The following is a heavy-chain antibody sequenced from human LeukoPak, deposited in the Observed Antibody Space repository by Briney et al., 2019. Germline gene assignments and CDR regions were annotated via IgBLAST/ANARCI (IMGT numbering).Heavy chain of an antibody. V-gene: IGHV4-39*01. Sequence: SETLSLTCTVSGVSINNNNYYWGWIRQPPGKGLEWIGNIHYSGNTYYNPSLKSRVTMSVDMSDNQFSLKLSSVTAADTAVYYCAKHRMWLVGLEPWGQGTLVTVSS. CDR1: GVSINNNNYY. J-gene: IGHJ1*01. CDR2: IHYSGNT. D-gene: IGHD6-19*01. CDR3: AKHRMWLVGLEP.